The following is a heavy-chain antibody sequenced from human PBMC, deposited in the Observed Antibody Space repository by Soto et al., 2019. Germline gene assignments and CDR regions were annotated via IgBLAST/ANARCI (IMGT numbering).Heavy chain of an antibody. CDR1: GFSFTDYF. CDR3: AAIRGVVGY. V-gene: IGHV3-72*01. D-gene: IGHD3-10*01. CDR2: IKNKAYSYTT. Sequence: EVQLVESGGGLVQPGGSLRLSCAASGFSFTDYFFDWVRQAPGKGLEWVGRIKNKAYSYTTEHAASLKGRFTISRDDSKNSLDLQMNSLETEDTAVYYCAAIRGVVGYWGQGTLVTVSS. J-gene: IGHJ4*02.